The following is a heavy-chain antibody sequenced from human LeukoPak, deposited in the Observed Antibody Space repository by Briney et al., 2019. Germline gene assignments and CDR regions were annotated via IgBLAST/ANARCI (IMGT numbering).Heavy chain of an antibody. D-gene: IGHD4-17*01. CDR3: ARYSRSGDFVFNS. CDR1: GASISNDY. J-gene: IGHJ4*02. Sequence: SETLSLTCTVSGASISNDYWRWIRQPPGKRLEFIGYIHYSGTAKYNSSLESRVTFSVDTSKNQFSLKVTSVTAADTAVYYCARYSRSGDFVFNSWGQGTLVTVSS. CDR2: IHYSGTA. V-gene: IGHV4-59*08.